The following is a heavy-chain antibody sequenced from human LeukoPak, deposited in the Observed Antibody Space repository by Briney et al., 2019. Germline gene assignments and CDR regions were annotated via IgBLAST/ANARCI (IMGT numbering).Heavy chain of an antibody. CDR2: ISGSGGST. CDR3: AKDDAAFSSSWCLN. J-gene: IGHJ4*02. CDR1: GFTFSSYA. V-gene: IGHV3-23*01. Sequence: PGGSLRLSCAASGFTFSSYAMSWVRQAPGKGLEWVSAISGSGGSTYYADSVKGRFTISRDNSKNTLYPQMNSLRAEDTAVYYCAKDDAAFSSSWCLNWGQGTLVTVSS. D-gene: IGHD6-13*01.